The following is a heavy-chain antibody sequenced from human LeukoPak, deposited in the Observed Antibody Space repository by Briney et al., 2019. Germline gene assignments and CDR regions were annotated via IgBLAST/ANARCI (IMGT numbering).Heavy chain of an antibody. CDR3: ARDQVGAPAGY. CDR1: GFTFSSYA. J-gene: IGHJ4*02. D-gene: IGHD6-13*01. Sequence: GRSLRLSCAASGFTFSSYAMHWVRQAPGKGLEWVAVISYDGSNKYYADSVKGRFTISRDNSKNTLYLQMNSLRAEDTAVHYCARDQVGAPAGYWGQGTLVTVSS. V-gene: IGHV3-30*04. CDR2: ISYDGSNK.